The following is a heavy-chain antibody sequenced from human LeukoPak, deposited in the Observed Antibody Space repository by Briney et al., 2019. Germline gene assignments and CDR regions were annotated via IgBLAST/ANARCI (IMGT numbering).Heavy chain of an antibody. J-gene: IGHJ4*02. Sequence: GRSLRLSCATSGFTFSSYAMTWVRQAPGKGLEWVSAMSASGDETKYADSVKGRYTISRDNSKNTLFLQINRLRGDDTAVYYCARDYKADYWGQGTLVTVSS. CDR1: GFTFSSYA. D-gene: IGHD1-1*01. CDR3: ARDYKADY. CDR2: MSASGDET. V-gene: IGHV3-23*01.